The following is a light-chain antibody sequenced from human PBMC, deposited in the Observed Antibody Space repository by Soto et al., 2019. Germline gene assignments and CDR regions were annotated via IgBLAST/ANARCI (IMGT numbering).Light chain of an antibody. CDR3: LSYDSSLSAYV. Sequence: QSVLTQPPSVSGAPGQRVTISCTGSSSNIGAGYDVNWYQQLPETAPKLLIFGDSNRPSGVPDRFSGSKSGTSASMAITGLQAEDEADYYCLSYDSSLSAYVFGTGTKVT. V-gene: IGLV1-40*01. CDR1: SSNIGAGYD. J-gene: IGLJ1*01. CDR2: GDS.